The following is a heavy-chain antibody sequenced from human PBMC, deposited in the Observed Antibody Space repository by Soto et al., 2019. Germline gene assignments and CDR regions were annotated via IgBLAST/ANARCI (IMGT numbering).Heavy chain of an antibody. Sequence: PSETLSLTCTISGGSISGYYWTWIRQSPGKGLEYIGYVYNGNTNYNPSLNSRVTISVDTSKNQFSLKLSSVTAADTAVYYCASYYYDSSGYYYVPGVYWGQGTLVTVSS. CDR1: GGSISGYY. CDR2: VYNGNT. J-gene: IGHJ4*02. V-gene: IGHV4-59*08. CDR3: ASYYYDSSGYYYVPGVY. D-gene: IGHD3-22*01.